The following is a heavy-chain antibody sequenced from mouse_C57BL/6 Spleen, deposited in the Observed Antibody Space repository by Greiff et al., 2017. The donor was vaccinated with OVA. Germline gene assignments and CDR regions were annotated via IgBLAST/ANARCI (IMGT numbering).Heavy chain of an antibody. CDR2: IWWNDDT. CDR3: ALSSTMVTNYDY. CDR1: GFSLTTSNMG. D-gene: IGHD2-2*01. V-gene: IGHV8-5*01. J-gene: IGHJ2*01. Sequence: QVTLQVSGPGILQPSQTLSLTCSFSGFSLTTSNMGMGWLRQPSGQDLVWLAHIWWNDDTYYHPSLKSRLTISKDTSNNQVFLKITSVDTAETATYYCALSSTMVTNYDYWGKGTTLTVAS.